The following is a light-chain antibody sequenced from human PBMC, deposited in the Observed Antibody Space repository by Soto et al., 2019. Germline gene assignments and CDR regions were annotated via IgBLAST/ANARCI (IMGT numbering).Light chain of an antibody. CDR2: DVS. V-gene: IGLV2-14*01. CDR1: SSDVGGYNY. Sequence: QSALTQPASVSGSPGQSIPISCTGTSSDVGGYNYVSWYQQHPGKAPKLMIYDVSNRPSGVSNRFSGSKSVNTASLTISGLQAEDEADYYCSSYTSSSTRPNVYVTRTKLTVL. CDR3: SSYTSSSTRPNV. J-gene: IGLJ1*01.